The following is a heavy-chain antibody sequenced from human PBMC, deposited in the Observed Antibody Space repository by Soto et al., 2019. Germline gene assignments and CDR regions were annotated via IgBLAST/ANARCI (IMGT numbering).Heavy chain of an antibody. V-gene: IGHV4-61*01. CDR1: GGSVSSGSYY. CDR2: IYYSGST. Sequence: SETLSLTCTVSGGSVSSGSYYWSWIRQPPGKGLEWIGYIYYSGSTNYNPSLKSRVTISVDTSKNQFSLKLSSVTAADTAVYYCARPKLFQWYGMDVWGQGTTVTVSS. CDR3: ARPKLFQWYGMDV. D-gene: IGHD2-8*01. J-gene: IGHJ6*02.